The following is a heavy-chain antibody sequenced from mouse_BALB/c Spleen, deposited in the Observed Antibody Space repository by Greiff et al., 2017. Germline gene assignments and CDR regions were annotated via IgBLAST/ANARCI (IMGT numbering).Heavy chain of an antibody. Sequence: QVQLKQSGAELVRPGVSVKISCKGSGYTFTDYAMHWVKQSHAKSLEWIGVISTYYGDASYNQKFKGKATMTVDKSSSTAYMELARLTSEDSAIYYCARSDGTWFAYWGQGTLVTVSA. CDR2: ISTYYGDA. CDR3: ARSDGTWFAY. CDR1: GYTFTDYA. V-gene: IGHV1S137*01. J-gene: IGHJ3*01.